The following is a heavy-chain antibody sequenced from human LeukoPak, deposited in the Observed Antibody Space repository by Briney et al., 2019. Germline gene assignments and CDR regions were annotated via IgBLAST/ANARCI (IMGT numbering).Heavy chain of an antibody. D-gene: IGHD3-9*01. CDR1: GLTFSSYW. CDR2: IKTDGSEK. J-gene: IGHJ5*02. Sequence: GGSLRLSCEASGLTFSSYWMSWVRQAPGKGLEWVANIKTDGSEKYYVDSVKGRFTISRDNAKNSLYLQMNSLRAEDTAVYYCARDYTGYFPWGQGTLVIVSS. V-gene: IGHV3-7*03. CDR3: ARDYTGYFP.